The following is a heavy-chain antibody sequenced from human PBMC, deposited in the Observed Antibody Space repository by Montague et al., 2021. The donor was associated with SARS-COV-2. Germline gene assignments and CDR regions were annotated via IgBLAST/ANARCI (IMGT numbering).Heavy chain of an antibody. CDR2: IYVNGRIFISGRT. CDR1: GGSISSGSYY. V-gene: IGHV4-61*02. Sequence: TLSLTCSVSGGSISSGSYYWSWIRQPAGKGLEWIGRIYVNGRIFISGRTKYNPSLKSRVIISLDTSKNQFSLKLSSVTAADTAVYYCARDGSAVAGLPRSYGLDVWGQGTTVTVSS. D-gene: IGHD6-19*01. CDR3: ARDGSAVAGLPRSYGLDV. J-gene: IGHJ6*02.